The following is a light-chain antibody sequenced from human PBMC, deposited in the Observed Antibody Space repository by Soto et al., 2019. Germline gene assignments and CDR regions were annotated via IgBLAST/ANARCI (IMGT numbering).Light chain of an antibody. CDR3: QQYNDWPGT. CDR2: GAS. Sequence: EIVMTQSPATLSVSPGGRATLSCWASQSVSSDLAWYQQKPDQTPRLLMYGASTRATGIPARFSGSGSGTEFTNTISSLKAEDVAVYYCQQYNDWPGTFGQGTKVEIK. J-gene: IGKJ1*01. V-gene: IGKV3-15*01. CDR1: QSVSSD.